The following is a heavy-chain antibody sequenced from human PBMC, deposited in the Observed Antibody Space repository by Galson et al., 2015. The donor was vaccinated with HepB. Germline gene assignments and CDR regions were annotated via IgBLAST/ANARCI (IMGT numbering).Heavy chain of an antibody. CDR3: ARVGSREGSGWTKRHDAFDI. CDR1: GYTFTSYG. V-gene: IGHV1-18*04. CDR2: ISAYNGNT. D-gene: IGHD6-19*01. J-gene: IGHJ3*02. Sequence: SVKVSCKASGYTFTSYGISWVRQAPGQGLEWMGWISAYNGNTNYAQKLQGRVTMTTDTSTSTAYMELRSLRSDDTAVYYCARVGSREGSGWTKRHDAFDIWGQGTMVTVSS.